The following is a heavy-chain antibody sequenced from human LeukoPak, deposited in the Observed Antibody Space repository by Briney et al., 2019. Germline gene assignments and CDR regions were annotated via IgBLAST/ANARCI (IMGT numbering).Heavy chain of an antibody. CDR2: IKQDGSEK. V-gene: IGHV3-7*01. CDR1: GFVFSTYW. J-gene: IGHJ4*02. CDR3: AGSRIAVAGLFDY. D-gene: IGHD6-19*01. Sequence: PGGSLRLSCAASGFVFSTYWMSGVRQAPGKGLEWVANIKQDGSEKYYVDSVKGRFTISRDNAKNSLYLQMNSLRAEDTAVYYCAGSRIAVAGLFDYWGQGTLVTVSS.